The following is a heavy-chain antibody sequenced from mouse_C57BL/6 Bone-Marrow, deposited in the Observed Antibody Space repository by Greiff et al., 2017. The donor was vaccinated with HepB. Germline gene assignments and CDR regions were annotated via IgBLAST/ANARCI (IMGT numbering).Heavy chain of an antibody. V-gene: IGHV1-58*01. CDR1: GYTFTSYG. CDR3: ARWVTTPYYAMDY. Sequence: EVKLMESGAELVRPGSSVKMSCKTSGYTFTSYGINWVKQRPGQGLEWIGYIYIGNGYTEYNEKFKGKATLTSDTSSSTAYMQLSSLTSEDSAIYFCARWVTTPYYAMDYWGQGTSVTVSS. D-gene: IGHD2-2*01. CDR2: IYIGNGYT. J-gene: IGHJ4*01.